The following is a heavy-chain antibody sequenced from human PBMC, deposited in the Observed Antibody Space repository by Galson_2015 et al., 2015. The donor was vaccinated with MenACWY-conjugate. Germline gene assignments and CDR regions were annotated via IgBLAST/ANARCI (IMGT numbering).Heavy chain of an antibody. D-gene: IGHD1-26*01. CDR2: ISPGDSNT. J-gene: IGHJ6*02. CDR1: GYSFSSYW. CDR3: ARHPPGGRGMDV. Sequence: SGAEVKKPGESLKVSCKGSGYSFSSYWIGWVRQMPGKGLEWMGLISPGDSNTRYSPSFQGQVTLSADKSITTAYLQWTSLKASDTAMYYCARHPPGGRGMDVWGQGTTVTVSS. V-gene: IGHV5-51*01.